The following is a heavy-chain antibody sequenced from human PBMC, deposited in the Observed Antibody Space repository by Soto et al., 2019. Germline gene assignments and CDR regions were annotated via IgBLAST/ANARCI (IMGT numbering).Heavy chain of an antibody. Sequence: QVQLVQSGAEVKKPGASVKVSCKASGYTFTSYGISWVRQAPGQGLEWMGWISAYNGNTNYAQKLQGRVTMTTDTXTXXAYMELRSLRSDDTAVYYCATLSGLLRFGDYAFDIWGQGTMVTVSS. CDR2: ISAYNGNT. J-gene: IGHJ3*02. D-gene: IGHD3-10*01. CDR3: ATLSGLLRFGDYAFDI. V-gene: IGHV1-18*01. CDR1: GYTFTSYG.